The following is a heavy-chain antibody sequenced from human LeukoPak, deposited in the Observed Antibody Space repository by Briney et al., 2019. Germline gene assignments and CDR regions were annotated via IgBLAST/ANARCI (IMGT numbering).Heavy chain of an antibody. CDR2: ISNDGSNK. CDR3: AKHSSGWYIDY. CDR1: GFSFSSNG. J-gene: IGHJ4*02. D-gene: IGHD6-19*01. V-gene: IGHV3-30*18. Sequence: EGSLRLSCAASGFSFSSNGMHWVRQAPGKGLEWVAVISNDGSNKYYADSVRGRFTISRDNSKNTLYLQMNSLRAEDTAVYYCAKHSSGWYIDYWGQGTLVTVSS.